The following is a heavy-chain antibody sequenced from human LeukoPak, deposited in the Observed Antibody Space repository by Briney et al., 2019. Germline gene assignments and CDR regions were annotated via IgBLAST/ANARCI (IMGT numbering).Heavy chain of an antibody. Sequence: SETLSLTCTVSGGSISSYYWSWIRQPAGKGLEWIGRIYTSGSTNYNPPLKSRVTMSVDTSKNQFSLKLSSVTAADTAVYYCARGNYDILTGTTHYYYYMDVWGKGTTVTVSS. D-gene: IGHD3-9*01. CDR2: IYTSGST. V-gene: IGHV4-4*07. J-gene: IGHJ6*03. CDR1: GGSISSYY. CDR3: ARGNYDILTGTTHYYYYMDV.